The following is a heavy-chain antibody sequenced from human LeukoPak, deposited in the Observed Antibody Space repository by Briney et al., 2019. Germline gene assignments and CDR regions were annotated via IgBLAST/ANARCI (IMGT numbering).Heavy chain of an antibody. Sequence: AETLSLTCTVSGGSISSYYWSWIRQPPGKGLEWIGYIYYSGSTNYNPSLKSRVTISVDTSKNQFSLKLSSVTAADTAVYYCARDRSLDYWGQGTLVTVSS. CDR3: ARDRSLDY. J-gene: IGHJ4*02. V-gene: IGHV4-59*01. CDR2: IYYSGST. CDR1: GGSISSYY.